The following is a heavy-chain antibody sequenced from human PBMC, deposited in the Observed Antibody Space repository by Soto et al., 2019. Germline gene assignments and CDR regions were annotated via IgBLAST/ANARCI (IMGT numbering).Heavy chain of an antibody. CDR2: INAGNGNT. V-gene: IGHV1-3*01. Sequence: ASVKVSCKASGYTFTSYAMHWVRQAPGQRLEWMGWINAGNGNTKYSQKFQGRVTITRNTSASTAYMELGSLRSEDTAVYYCARVHMTTGYFQHWGQGTLVTVSS. J-gene: IGHJ1*01. D-gene: IGHD4-17*01. CDR3: ARVHMTTGYFQH. CDR1: GYTFTSYA.